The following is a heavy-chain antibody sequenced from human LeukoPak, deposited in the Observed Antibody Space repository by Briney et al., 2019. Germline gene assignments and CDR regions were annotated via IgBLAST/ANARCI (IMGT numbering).Heavy chain of an antibody. CDR3: ARDRSGYDSYYYYGMDV. J-gene: IGHJ6*02. CDR2: INTDGSST. Sequence: GGSLRLSCAASGFTFSNYWMHWVRQAPGKGLVWVSHINTDGSSTSYADSVKGRFTISRDNAKNTLYLQMNSLRAEDTAVYYCARDRSGYDSYYYYGMDVWGQGTTVTVSS. CDR1: GFTFSNYW. D-gene: IGHD5-12*01. V-gene: IGHV3-74*01.